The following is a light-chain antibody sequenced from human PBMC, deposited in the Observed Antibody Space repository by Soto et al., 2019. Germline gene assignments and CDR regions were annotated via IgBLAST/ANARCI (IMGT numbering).Light chain of an antibody. CDR2: GVT. CDR1: RSDIGSYNS. J-gene: IGLJ3*02. V-gene: IGLV2-23*02. CDR3: FSYAGSSTWV. Sequence: ALTQPASLSGSPGQSITISCTGTRSDIGSYNSIAWYQQHPGKAPRVVIFGVTKRPSGISDRFSGSKSGYTASLTISGLQAEDEADYFCFSYAGSSTWVFGGGTKVTVL.